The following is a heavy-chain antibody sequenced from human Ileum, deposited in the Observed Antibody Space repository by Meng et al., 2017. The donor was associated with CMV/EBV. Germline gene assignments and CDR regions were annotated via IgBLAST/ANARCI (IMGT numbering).Heavy chain of an antibody. D-gene: IGHD3-22*01. CDR2: ITYSGTT. J-gene: IGHJ4*02. V-gene: IGHV4-39*07. CDR3: VRASITMIDY. Sequence: QLQLQESGPGLVTPSETLSLTCTVSGDSISSGDYFWGWIRQPPKGLEWVASITYSGTTYYNPSLKSRVTMSVDTSKNQFSLKLNSVTAADTAVYYCVRASITMIDYWGQGTLVTVSS. CDR1: GDSISSGDYF.